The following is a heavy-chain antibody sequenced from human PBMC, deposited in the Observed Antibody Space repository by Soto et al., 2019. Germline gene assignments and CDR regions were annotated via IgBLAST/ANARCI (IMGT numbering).Heavy chain of an antibody. CDR1: GYIFTDYY. V-gene: IGHV1-46*01. CDR3: ARVPQLGYCSSTSCYGTEYMDV. CDR2: INPSGGST. J-gene: IGHJ6*03. Sequence: ASVKVSCKASGYIFTDYYMHWVRQAPGQGLEWMGIINPSGGSTSYAQKFQGRVTMTRDTSTSTVYMELRSLRSDDTAVYYCARVPQLGYCSSTSCYGTEYMDVWGKGTTVTVSS. D-gene: IGHD2-2*01.